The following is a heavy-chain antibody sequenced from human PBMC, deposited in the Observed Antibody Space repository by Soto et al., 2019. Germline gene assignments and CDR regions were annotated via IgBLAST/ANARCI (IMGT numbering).Heavy chain of an antibody. Sequence: QMQLVQSGPEVKKPGTSVKVSCKASGFDFGSFGIQWLRQSHGQGFEWIGWIVVGTGNTNYAPNFQGRVTHTRDMATTTAYMDLTNRRSDDTAVYFCSMDRPDIAIGWPVWGQGTTVAVSS. CDR2: IVVGTGNT. CDR1: GFDFGSFG. V-gene: IGHV1-58*02. J-gene: IGHJ6*02. CDR3: SMDRPDIAIGWPV. D-gene: IGHD2-15*01.